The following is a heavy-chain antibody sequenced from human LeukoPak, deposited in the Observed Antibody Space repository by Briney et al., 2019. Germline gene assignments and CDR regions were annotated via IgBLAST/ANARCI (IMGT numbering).Heavy chain of an antibody. CDR3: ARDRRNYYDSSGLDY. CDR2: ISSSGSTI. J-gene: IGHJ4*02. D-gene: IGHD3-22*01. CDR1: GFTFSDYY. Sequence: PGGSLRLSCAASGFTFSDYYMSWIRQAPGKGLEWVSYISSSGSTIYYADSVKGRFTISRDNAKNSLYLQMNSLRAEDTAVYYCARDRRNYYDSSGLDYWGQGTLVTVSS. V-gene: IGHV3-11*01.